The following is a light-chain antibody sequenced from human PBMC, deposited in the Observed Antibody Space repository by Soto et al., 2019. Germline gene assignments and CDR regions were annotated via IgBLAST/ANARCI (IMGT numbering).Light chain of an antibody. CDR2: DAS. CDR3: QQRSNWPPT. CDR1: QTVNNY. V-gene: IGKV3-11*01. Sequence: IVLTQSPATLSLSPGERATLSCRASQTVNNYLAWYQQKPGQAPRLLIYDASNRATGIPARFSGSGSGTDFTLTISNLEPEDFAIYFCQQRSNWPPTFGQGTKVDIK. J-gene: IGKJ1*01.